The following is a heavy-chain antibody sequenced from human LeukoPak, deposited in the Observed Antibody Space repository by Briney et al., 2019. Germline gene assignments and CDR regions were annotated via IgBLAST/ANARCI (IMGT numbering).Heavy chain of an antibody. V-gene: IGHV4-59*12. CDR2: IYYSGST. CDR3: ARESMRSASDY. CDR1: GGSISGFY. Sequence: SETLSLTCTVSGGSISGFYWSWIRQPPGKGLEWIGYIYYSGSTSYNPSLKSRVTISVDTSKNQFSLKLSSVTAADTAVYYCARESMRSASDYWGQGTLVTVSS. J-gene: IGHJ4*02. D-gene: IGHD2/OR15-2a*01.